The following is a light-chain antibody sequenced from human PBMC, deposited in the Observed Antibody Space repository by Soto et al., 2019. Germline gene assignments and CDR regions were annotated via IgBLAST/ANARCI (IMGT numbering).Light chain of an antibody. J-gene: IGKJ4*01. CDR2: GAS. V-gene: IGKV3-20*01. Sequence: SVLTQSQGTLSLSPGERATLSCRASQSVSNNYLAWYQQKPGQAPRLLIYGASNRATGIPDRFSGSGSGTEFTLTISSLQSEDLAVYYCQQYDNWPLAFGGGTKVDIK. CDR3: QQYDNWPLA. CDR1: QSVSNNY.